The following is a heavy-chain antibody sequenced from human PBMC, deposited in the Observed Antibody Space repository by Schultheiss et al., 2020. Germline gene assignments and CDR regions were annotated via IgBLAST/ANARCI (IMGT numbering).Heavy chain of an antibody. D-gene: IGHD6-19*01. J-gene: IGHJ5*02. CDR3: ARVGWYGWFDP. CDR2: MYTIGRT. Sequence: SETLSLTCTVSGGYISSYYWSWIRQPAGKGLEWIGRMYTIGRTNYNPSLKSRVTISVDTSKNQFSLKLSSVTAADTAVYYCARVGWYGWFDPWGQGTLVTVSS. V-gene: IGHV4-4*07. CDR1: GGYISSYY.